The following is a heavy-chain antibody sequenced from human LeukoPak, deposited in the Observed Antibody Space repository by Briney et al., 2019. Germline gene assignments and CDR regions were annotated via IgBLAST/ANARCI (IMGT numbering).Heavy chain of an antibody. D-gene: IGHD6-19*01. J-gene: IGHJ6*02. CDR1: GGSISSYY. CDR2: IYYSGST. CDR3: ARGRAVAGIYYYYYGMDV. Sequence: PSETLSLTCTVFGGSISSYYWSWIRQPPGKGLEWIGYIYYSGSTNYNPSLKSRVTISVDTSKNQFSLKLSSVTAADTAVYYCARGRAVAGIYYYYYGMDVWGQGTTVTVSS. V-gene: IGHV4-59*01.